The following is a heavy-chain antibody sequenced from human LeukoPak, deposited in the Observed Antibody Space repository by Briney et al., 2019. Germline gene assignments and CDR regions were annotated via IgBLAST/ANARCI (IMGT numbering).Heavy chain of an antibody. J-gene: IGHJ4*02. CDR2: ISYDGRNK. Sequence: GGSLRLSCAASGFTFSSYGMHWVRQAPGKGLEWVAVISYDGRNKYYADSVKGRFTISRDNSKNSLYLQMNSLRAEDTAVYYCARESYCSSTSCSWGNFDYWGQGTLVTVSS. D-gene: IGHD2-2*01. CDR3: ARESYCSSTSCSWGNFDY. CDR1: GFTFSSYG. V-gene: IGHV3-30*03.